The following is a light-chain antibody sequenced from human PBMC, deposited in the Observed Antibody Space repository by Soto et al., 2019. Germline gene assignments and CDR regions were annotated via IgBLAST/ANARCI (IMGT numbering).Light chain of an antibody. CDR3: LQDYNYPRT. V-gene: IGKV1-6*01. J-gene: IGKJ2*01. Sequence: AIQMTQFPASLSASVGDRVTITCRASQGIRDELGWYQQKPGKAPNLLIYGASRLESGVPSRFSGSGSGTDFSLTIYSLRPEDSATYFCLQDYNYPRTFGQGTKLQIK. CDR1: QGIRDE. CDR2: GAS.